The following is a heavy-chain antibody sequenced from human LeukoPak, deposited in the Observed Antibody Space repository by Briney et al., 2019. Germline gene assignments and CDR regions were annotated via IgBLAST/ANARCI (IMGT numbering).Heavy chain of an antibody. V-gene: IGHV1-18*01. CDR2: ISAYNGNS. J-gene: IGHJ3*02. Sequence: GASVKVSCKASGYTFTSYGISWVRQAPGQGLEWMGWISAYNGNSNYAQKLQGRVTMTTDTSTSTAYMELRSLRSDDTAVYYCARVVLELPHGDAFDIWGQGTMATVSS. CDR1: GYTFTSYG. D-gene: IGHD1-7*01. CDR3: ARVVLELPHGDAFDI.